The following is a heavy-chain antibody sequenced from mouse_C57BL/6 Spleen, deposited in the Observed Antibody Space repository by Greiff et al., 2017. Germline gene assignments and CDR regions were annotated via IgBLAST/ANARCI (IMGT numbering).Heavy chain of an antibody. V-gene: IGHV1-4*01. CDR1: GYAFTSYT. CDR3: AKGGPLRGYFDY. J-gene: IGHJ2*01. Sequence: VQLQQSGAELARPGASVKMSCKASGYAFTSYTMHWVKQRPGQGLEWIGYINPSSGYTKYNQKFKDKATLTADKSSSTAYMQLSSLTSDDAAAYYCAKGGPLRGYFDYWGQGTTLTVSS. CDR2: INPSSGYT.